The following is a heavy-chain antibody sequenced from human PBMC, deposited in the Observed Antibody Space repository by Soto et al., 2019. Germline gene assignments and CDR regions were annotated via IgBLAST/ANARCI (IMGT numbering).Heavy chain of an antibody. CDR1: GFTFGNYA. D-gene: IGHD2-15*01. CDR3: AKKGLGSLATYCSTGDCHYAFDI. J-gene: IGHJ3*02. CDR2: ISGGGDGT. V-gene: IGHV3-23*01. Sequence: EVQLLESGGGLVQPGGSLRLSCAASGFTFGNYAMIWVRQAPGKGLEWVSTISGGGDGTNYADSVRGRFTIYRENSRNTVYLQMNSLRAEDTAVYYCAKKGLGSLATYCSTGDCHYAFDIWGQGTMVTVSS.